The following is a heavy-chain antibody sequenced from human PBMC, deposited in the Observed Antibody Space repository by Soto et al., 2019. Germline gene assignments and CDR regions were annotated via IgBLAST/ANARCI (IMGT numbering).Heavy chain of an antibody. CDR3: APAMGNVVRPYDY. CDR1: GVSISSANYY. J-gene: IGHJ4*02. V-gene: IGHV4-39*01. Sequence: SETLSLTCAVSGVSISSANYYWVWIRQAPGKGLEWVGTISYGGTTYYSPSLMSRVAISVDTSKNQFSLRLTSVTASDTAVYYCAPAMGNVVRPYDYWGQGTLVTVSS. D-gene: IGHD2-15*01. CDR2: ISYGGTT.